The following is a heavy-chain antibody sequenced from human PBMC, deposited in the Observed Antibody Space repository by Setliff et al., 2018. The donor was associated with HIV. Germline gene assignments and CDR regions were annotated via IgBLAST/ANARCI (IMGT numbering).Heavy chain of an antibody. D-gene: IGHD6-6*01. CDR3: ARSGSSSPYYLDY. V-gene: IGHV4-59*06. Sequence: SETLSLTCTVSGGSISSYYWSWIRQHPGKGLEWIGYIYYSGSTYYNPSLKSRITISVDTSKNQFSLRLSSVTAADTAVYYCARSGSSSPYYLDYWGQGTLVTVSS. CDR1: GGSISSYY. CDR2: IYYSGST. J-gene: IGHJ4*02.